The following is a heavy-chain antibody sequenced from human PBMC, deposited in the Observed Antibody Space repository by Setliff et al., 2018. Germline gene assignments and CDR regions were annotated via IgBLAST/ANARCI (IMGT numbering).Heavy chain of an antibody. J-gene: IGHJ3*02. D-gene: IGHD5-12*01. CDR2: ISDSSFHI. CDR1: GFPFRIYS. V-gene: IGHV3-21*01. CDR3: ARSEANGGHDPFDI. Sequence: PGGSLRLSCAASGFPFRIYSMHWVRQAPGKGLEWVSSISDSSFHIYYRDSVKGRFTISRDNAKNLLYLQMNSLRADDTAVYYCARSEANGGHDPFDIWGQGTMVTVSS.